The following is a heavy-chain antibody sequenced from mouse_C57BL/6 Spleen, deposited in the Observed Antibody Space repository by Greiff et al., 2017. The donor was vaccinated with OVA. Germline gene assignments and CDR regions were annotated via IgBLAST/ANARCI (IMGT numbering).Heavy chain of an antibody. Sequence: QVQLKESGPGLVQPSQSLSITCTVSGFSLTSYGVHWVRQSPGKGLEWLGVIWSGGSTDYNAAFISRLSISKDNSKSQVFFKMSRLQADDTAIYYGAIYDYDDAMDYWGQGTSVTVSS. D-gene: IGHD2-4*01. CDR2: IWSGGST. CDR3: AIYDYDDAMDY. CDR1: GFSLTSYG. J-gene: IGHJ4*01. V-gene: IGHV2-2*01.